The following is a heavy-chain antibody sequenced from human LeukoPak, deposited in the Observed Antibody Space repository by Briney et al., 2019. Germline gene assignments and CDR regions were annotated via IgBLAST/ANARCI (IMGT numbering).Heavy chain of an antibody. J-gene: IGHJ3*02. CDR2: IRYDGSNK. Sequence: GESLRLSCAASGFTFSSYGMHWVRQAPGKGLEWVAFIRYDGSNKYYADSVKGRFTISRDNSKNTLYLQMNSLRAEDTAVYYCAKDASVLWFGELSSDAFDIWGQGTMVTVSS. D-gene: IGHD3-10*01. CDR1: GFTFSSYG. CDR3: AKDASVLWFGELSSDAFDI. V-gene: IGHV3-30*02.